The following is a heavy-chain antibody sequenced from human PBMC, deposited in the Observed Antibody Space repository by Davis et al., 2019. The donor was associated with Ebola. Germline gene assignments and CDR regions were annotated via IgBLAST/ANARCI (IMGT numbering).Heavy chain of an antibody. CDR1: GYTFTGYY. Sequence: ASVKVSCKASGYTFTGYYIHWVRQAPGQGLEWMGRINPYSGATNYARKFQGRVTMTRDTSISTAYMELSRLKSDDTAVYYCARLYFGEVGFDYWGQGALVTVSS. D-gene: IGHD3-10*01. CDR2: INPYSGAT. CDR3: ARLYFGEVGFDY. J-gene: IGHJ4*02. V-gene: IGHV1-2*06.